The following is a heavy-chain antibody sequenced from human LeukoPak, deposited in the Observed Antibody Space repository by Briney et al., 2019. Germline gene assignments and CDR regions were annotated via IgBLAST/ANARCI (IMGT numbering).Heavy chain of an antibody. CDR1: GFTFSSYA. Sequence: GGSLRLSCAASGFTFSSYAMSWVRQAPGKGLEWVSTISASDGGTYYADSVKGRFTISRDNAKNTLYLQMNSLRAEDTAVYYCARERSSSGYPDDYWGRGTLVTVSS. V-gene: IGHV3-23*01. D-gene: IGHD3-22*01. CDR2: ISASDGGT. CDR3: ARERSSSGYPDDY. J-gene: IGHJ4*02.